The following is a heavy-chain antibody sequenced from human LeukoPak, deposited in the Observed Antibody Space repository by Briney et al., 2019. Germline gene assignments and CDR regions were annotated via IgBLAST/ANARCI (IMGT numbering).Heavy chain of an antibody. CDR1: GGSFSGYY. Sequence: PSETLSLTCAVYGGSFSGYYWSWIRQPPGKGLEWIGEINHSGSTNYNPSLKSRVTISVDTSKNQFSLKLSSVTAADTAVYYCARVGVVPPLDPWGQGTLVTVSS. D-gene: IGHD2-2*01. CDR3: ARVGVVPPLDP. V-gene: IGHV4-34*01. CDR2: INHSGST. J-gene: IGHJ5*02.